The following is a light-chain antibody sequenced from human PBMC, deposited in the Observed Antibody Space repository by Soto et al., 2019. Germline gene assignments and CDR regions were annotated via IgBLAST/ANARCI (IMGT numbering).Light chain of an antibody. CDR2: AAS. J-gene: IGKJ5*01. V-gene: IGKV1-39*01. CDR3: QQGYSTPIT. Sequence: DIQMTQSPSSLSASLGDRVAITCRASQSISSYLNWHQQKPGKAPKVLIYAASNLQSGVPSRFSGSGSGTDFALTISSLQPEDFATYYCQQGYSTPITFGQGTRLEIK. CDR1: QSISSY.